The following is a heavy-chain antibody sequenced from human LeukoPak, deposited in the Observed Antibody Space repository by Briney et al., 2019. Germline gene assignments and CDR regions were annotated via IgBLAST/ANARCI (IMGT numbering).Heavy chain of an antibody. D-gene: IGHD4-17*01. Sequence: ASVKVSCKASGYTFTSYDINWVRQATGQGLEWMGWMNPNSGNTGYAQKFQGRVTMTRNTSISTAYMELSSLRSEDTAVYYCAREGIDGDYRHYYYYYMDVWGKGTTVTISS. J-gene: IGHJ6*03. CDR1: GYTFTSYD. V-gene: IGHV1-8*01. CDR3: AREGIDGDYRHYYYYYMDV. CDR2: MNPNSGNT.